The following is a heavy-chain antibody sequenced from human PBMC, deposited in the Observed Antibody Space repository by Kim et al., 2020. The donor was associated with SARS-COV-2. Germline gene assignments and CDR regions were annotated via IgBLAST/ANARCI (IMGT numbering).Heavy chain of an antibody. CDR2: IDPSDSYT. J-gene: IGHJ4*02. CDR1: GYSFTSYW. CDR3: ATLWGTTGTTPLDY. Sequence: GESLKISCKGSGYSFTSYWISWVRQMPGKGLEWMGRIDPSDSYTNYSPSFQGHVTISADKSISTAYLQLSSLKVSDTAMYYCATLWGTTGTTPLDYWGQGTLVTVSS. D-gene: IGHD1-1*01. V-gene: IGHV5-10-1*01.